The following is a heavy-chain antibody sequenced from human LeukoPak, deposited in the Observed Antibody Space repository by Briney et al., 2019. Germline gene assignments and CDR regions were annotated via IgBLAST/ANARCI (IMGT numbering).Heavy chain of an antibody. D-gene: IGHD1-14*01. Sequence: GASVKVSCKASGYTFTGYYMHWVRQAPGQGLEWMGWINPNSGGTNYAQKFQGRVTMTRDTSISTAYMELSRLRSDDTAVYYCARDLPGLTGEEFDYWGQGTLVTVSS. CDR3: ARDLPGLTGEEFDY. J-gene: IGHJ4*02. V-gene: IGHV1-2*02. CDR1: GYTFTGYY. CDR2: INPNSGGT.